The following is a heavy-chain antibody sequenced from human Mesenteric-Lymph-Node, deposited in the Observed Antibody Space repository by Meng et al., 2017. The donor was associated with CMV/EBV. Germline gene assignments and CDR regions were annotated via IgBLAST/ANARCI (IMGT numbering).Heavy chain of an antibody. J-gene: IGHJ4*02. CDR3: ARDRGFDLDYFGF. CDR1: GFNFNDYI. CDR2: ISSSGTL. V-gene: IGHV3-11*01. Sequence: GASLKISWAASGFNFNDYILSWIRQAPRKGMEWILYISSSGTLYYADSVKGRFTIPRDNAKNSLYLQMNSLRAEDTAVYYCARDRGFDLDYFGFWGQGTLVTVSS. D-gene: IGHD3/OR15-3a*01.